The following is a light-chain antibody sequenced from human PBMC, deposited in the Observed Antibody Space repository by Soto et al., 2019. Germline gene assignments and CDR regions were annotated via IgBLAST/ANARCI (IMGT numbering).Light chain of an antibody. V-gene: IGLV2-8*01. CDR3: SSYGGGDTFHVI. Sequence: QSALTQPASVSGSPGQSITISCTGTSSDVGGYDYVSWYQLHPGKAPKLMVYDVSKRPSGVPDRFSGSKSGNTASLTVSGLRADDEAVYYCSSYGGGDTFHVIFGGGTKLTVL. CDR2: DVS. J-gene: IGLJ2*01. CDR1: SSDVGGYDY.